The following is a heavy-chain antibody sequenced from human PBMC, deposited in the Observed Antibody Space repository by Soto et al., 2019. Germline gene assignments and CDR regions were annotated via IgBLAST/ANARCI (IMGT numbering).Heavy chain of an antibody. D-gene: IGHD3-22*01. CDR1: GFTFSSYG. J-gene: IGHJ3*02. Sequence: PGGSLRLSCAASGFTFSSYGMHWVRQAPGKGLEWVAVIWYDGSNKYYADSVKGRFTISRDNSKNTLYRQMNSLRAEDTAVYYCARENYYDSSFYGGAFDIWGQGTMVTVSS. CDR3: ARENYYDSSFYGGAFDI. V-gene: IGHV3-33*01. CDR2: IWYDGSNK.